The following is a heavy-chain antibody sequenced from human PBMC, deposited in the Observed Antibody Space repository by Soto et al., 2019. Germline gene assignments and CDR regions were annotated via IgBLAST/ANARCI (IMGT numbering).Heavy chain of an antibody. Sequence: PSETLSLTCTVSGGSISSYCWSWIRQPAGKGLEWIGRIYTSGSTNYNPSLKSRVTMSVDTSKNQFSLKLSSVTAADTAVYYCAREGEEVAGTGNWFDPWGQGTLVTVSS. V-gene: IGHV4-4*07. CDR2: IYTSGST. J-gene: IGHJ5*02. CDR1: GGSISSYC. D-gene: IGHD6-19*01. CDR3: AREGEEVAGTGNWFDP.